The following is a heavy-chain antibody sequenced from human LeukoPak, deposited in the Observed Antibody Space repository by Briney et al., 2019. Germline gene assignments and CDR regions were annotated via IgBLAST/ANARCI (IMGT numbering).Heavy chain of an antibody. D-gene: IGHD3-22*01. V-gene: IGHV3-48*03. J-gene: IGHJ4*02. Sequence: PGGSLRLSCAASGFTFSGYEMNWVRQAPGKGLEWVSYISSSGSTIYYADSVKGRFTISRDNAKNSLYLQMNSLRAEDTAVYYCARDGGGITMIVVVTPVPTYFDYWGQGTLVTVSS. CDR3: ARDGGGITMIVVVTPVPTYFDY. CDR1: GFTFSGYE. CDR2: ISSSGSTI.